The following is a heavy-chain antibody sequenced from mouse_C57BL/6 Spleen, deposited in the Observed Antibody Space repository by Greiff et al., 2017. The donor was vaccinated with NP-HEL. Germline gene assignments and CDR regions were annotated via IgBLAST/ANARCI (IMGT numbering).Heavy chain of an antibody. CDR2: IHPNSGST. CDR1: GYTFTSYW. D-gene: IGHD2-4*01. J-gene: IGHJ3*01. V-gene: IGHV1-64*01. Sequence: VQLQQSGAELVKPGASVKLSCKASGYTFTSYWMHWVKQRPGQGLEWIGMIHPNSGSTNYNEKFKSKATLTVDKSSSTSYMQLSSLTSEDSAVYYCAREGDYGGFAYWGQGTLVTVSA. CDR3: AREGDYGGFAY.